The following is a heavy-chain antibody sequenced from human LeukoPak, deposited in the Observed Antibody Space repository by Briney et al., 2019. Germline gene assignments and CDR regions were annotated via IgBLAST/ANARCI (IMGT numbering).Heavy chain of an antibody. J-gene: IGHJ4*02. Sequence: GGSLRLSCAASGFTFSSYGMHWVRQAPGKGLEWVAFIRYDGSNKYYADSVKGRFTISRDNSKNTLYLQMNSLRAEDTAVYYCARSPLGAWFGESYFDYWGQGTLVTVSS. CDR3: ARSPLGAWFGESYFDY. CDR1: GFTFSSYG. D-gene: IGHD3-10*01. CDR2: IRYDGSNK. V-gene: IGHV3-30*02.